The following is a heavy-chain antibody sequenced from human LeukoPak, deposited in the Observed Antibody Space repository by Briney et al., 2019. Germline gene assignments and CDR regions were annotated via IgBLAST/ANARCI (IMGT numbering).Heavy chain of an antibody. V-gene: IGHV3-33*01. Sequence: PGGSLRLSCAASGFTFSSYGMHWVRQAPGKGLEWVAVIWYDGSNKYYTDSVKGRFTISRDNSKNTLYLQMNSLRAEDTAVYYCARDLSIAAAGTYLDYWGQGTLVTVS. D-gene: IGHD6-13*01. CDR1: GFTFSSYG. CDR3: ARDLSIAAAGTYLDY. CDR2: IWYDGSNK. J-gene: IGHJ4*02.